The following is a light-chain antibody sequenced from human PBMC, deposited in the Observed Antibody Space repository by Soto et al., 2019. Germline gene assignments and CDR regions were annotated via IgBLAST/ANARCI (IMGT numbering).Light chain of an antibody. V-gene: IGLV2-11*01. J-gene: IGLJ1*01. Sequence: QSVLTQPRSVSGSPGQSVTISCTGTSSDVGGFSYVSWYQQYPGKAPKLILYDVSQRPSGVPDRFSGSKSGNTASLTISGLLAEDEADYFCASYRSANTLVVFGTGTKVTVL. CDR3: ASYRSANTLVV. CDR2: DVS. CDR1: SSDVGGFSY.